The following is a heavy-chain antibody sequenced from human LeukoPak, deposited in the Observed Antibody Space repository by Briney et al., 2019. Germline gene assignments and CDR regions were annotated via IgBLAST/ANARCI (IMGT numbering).Heavy chain of an antibody. Sequence: SETLSLTCAVSGGSVSTDSSYWNWIRQTPGKGLEWIGYNDRGGTNYNPSLKSRVTISIDTSKNQFSLKVTSVAAEDTAVDYWARDTYNWNDYYYFGMGGWGKGTTVTVSS. CDR1: GGSVSTDSSY. V-gene: IGHV4-61*01. J-gene: IGHJ6*04. CDR3: ARDTYNWNDYYYFGMGG. D-gene: IGHD1-1*01. CDR2: NDRGGT.